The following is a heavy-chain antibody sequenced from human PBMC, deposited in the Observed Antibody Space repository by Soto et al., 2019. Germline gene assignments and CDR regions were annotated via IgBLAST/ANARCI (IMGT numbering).Heavy chain of an antibody. D-gene: IGHD3-22*01. CDR3: ARGGHYYDSSGYYPFDT. Sequence: GGSLRLSCAASGFTVSSNYMSWVRQAPGKGLEWVSVIYSGGSSYYADSVKGRFTISRDNSKNTLYHQMNSLRAEDTAVYYCARGGHYYDSSGYYPFDTWGQGTLVTVSS. J-gene: IGHJ5*02. V-gene: IGHV3-66*01. CDR1: GFTVSSNY. CDR2: IYSGGSS.